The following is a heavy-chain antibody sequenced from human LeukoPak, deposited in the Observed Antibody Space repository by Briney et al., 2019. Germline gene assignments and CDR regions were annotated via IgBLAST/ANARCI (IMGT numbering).Heavy chain of an antibody. CDR3: ATDIVVVPAALADY. Sequence: PGGSLRLSCAASGFTFSGYSMNWVRQAPGKGLEWVSYISSSSSTIYYADSVKGRFTISRDNAKNSLYLQMNSLRAEDTAVYYCATDIVVVPAALADYWGQGTLVIVSS. V-gene: IGHV3-48*01. D-gene: IGHD2-2*01. CDR1: GFTFSGYS. CDR2: ISSSSSTI. J-gene: IGHJ4*02.